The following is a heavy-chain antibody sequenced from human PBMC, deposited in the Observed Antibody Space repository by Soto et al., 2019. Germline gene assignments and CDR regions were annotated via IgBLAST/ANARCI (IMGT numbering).Heavy chain of an antibody. D-gene: IGHD3-3*01. CDR2: IYSGGST. V-gene: IGHV3-53*01. Sequence: PGGSLRLSCAASGFTVSSNYMSWVRQAPGKGLEWVSVIYSGGSTYYADSVKGRFTISRDNSKNTLYLQMNSLRAEDTAVYYCARVRVFRERGFDYWGQGTLVTVSS. CDR1: GFTVSSNY. CDR3: ARVRVFRERGFDY. J-gene: IGHJ4*02.